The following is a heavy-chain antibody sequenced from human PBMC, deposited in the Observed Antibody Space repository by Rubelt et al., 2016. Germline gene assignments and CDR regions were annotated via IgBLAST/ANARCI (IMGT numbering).Heavy chain of an antibody. Sequence: AASGFTFSSYSMNWVRQAPGKGLEWVSFISSSSSYIKYADSVKGRFTISRDNAKNALYLQMSSLRAEETAVYYCARESFDSSGQAYYFDYWGQGTLVTVSS. CDR2: ISSSSSYI. J-gene: IGHJ4*02. CDR1: GFTFSSYS. V-gene: IGHV3-21*01. CDR3: ARESFDSSGQAYYFDY. D-gene: IGHD3-22*01.